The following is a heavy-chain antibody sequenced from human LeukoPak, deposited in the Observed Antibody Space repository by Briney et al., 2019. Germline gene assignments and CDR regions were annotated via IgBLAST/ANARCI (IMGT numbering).Heavy chain of an antibody. D-gene: IGHD4-17*01. J-gene: IGHJ5*02. CDR1: GGTFSSDA. Sequence: SVKVSCKASGGTFSSDAISWVRQAPGQGLEWMGGTIPIFGTTHYAQKFQGRVTITADESTSTAYMELSSLISEDTAVYYCARSGRVTTMQRRFDPWGQGTLVTVSS. CDR3: ARSGRVTTMQRRFDP. CDR2: TIPIFGTT. V-gene: IGHV1-69*13.